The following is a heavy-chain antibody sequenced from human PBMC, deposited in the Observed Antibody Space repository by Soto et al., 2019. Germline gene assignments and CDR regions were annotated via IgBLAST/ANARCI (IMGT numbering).Heavy chain of an antibody. V-gene: IGHV3-23*01. J-gene: IGHJ4*02. D-gene: IGHD2-21*02. CDR2: ISGSGGDT. Sequence: EVQLLDSGGGLEQPGGSLRLSCVVSGFTFSNYAMSWVRQAPGKGLEWVSTISGSGGDTYYADSVKGRFTISRDNSKNTLYLQMNSLRAEDTAEYYCANRGVLTAILAYWGQGTLVTVSS. CDR1: GFTFSNYA. CDR3: ANRGVLTAILAY.